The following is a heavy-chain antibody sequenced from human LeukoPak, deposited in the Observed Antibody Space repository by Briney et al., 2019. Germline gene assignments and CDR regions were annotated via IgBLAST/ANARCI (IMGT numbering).Heavy chain of an antibody. J-gene: IGHJ4*02. CDR2: IYFSGDT. D-gene: IGHD6-13*01. CDR3: ARHRWNSRSWYHFPGMTAFEY. CDR1: DGSISSGGHY. V-gene: IGHV4-31*03. Sequence: NPSETLSLTCNVSDGSISSGGHYWSWIRQHPGEGLEWIVYIYFSGDTYYNPTLKNRVTIFRDTSKNQFSLELRSMTAADTAMYYCARHRWNSRSWYHFPGMTAFEYWGQGVLVSVSS.